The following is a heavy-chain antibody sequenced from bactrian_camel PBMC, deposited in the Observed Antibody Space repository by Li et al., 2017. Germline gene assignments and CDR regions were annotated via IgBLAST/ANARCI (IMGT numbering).Heavy chain of an antibody. J-gene: IGHJ6*01. CDR1: GLPASGNC. CDR2: IATGSGNT. D-gene: IGHD2*01. Sequence: VQLVESGGGSVQAGGSLRLSCVVSGLPASGNCVAWFRQAPGKEREGVARIATGSGNTYYADSVKGRFTISQDNTKNTLYLQMNSLKPEDTAVYYCAARGFRLSSGYCYGLSETDFGYWGQGTQVTVS. V-gene: IGHV3S1*01. CDR3: AARGFRLSSGYCYGLSETDFGY.